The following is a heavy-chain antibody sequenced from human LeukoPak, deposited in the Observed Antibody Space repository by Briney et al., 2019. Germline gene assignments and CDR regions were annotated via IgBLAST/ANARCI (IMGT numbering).Heavy chain of an antibody. D-gene: IGHD3-22*01. J-gene: IGHJ4*02. CDR2: IYSGGST. Sequence: GSLRLSCAASWFTVSSIYTRWVRQAPGKGVEGVSVIYSGGSTYYADSVKGRFTISRDNSKNTLYLQMNSLRAEDTAVYYCCYDSSGYYSMRFDYWGQGTLVTVSS. CDR1: WFTVSSIY. CDR3: CYDSSGYYSMRFDY. V-gene: IGHV3-53*01.